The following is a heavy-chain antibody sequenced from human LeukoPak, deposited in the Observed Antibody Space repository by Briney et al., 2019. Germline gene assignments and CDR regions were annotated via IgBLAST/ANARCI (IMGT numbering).Heavy chain of an antibody. J-gene: IGHJ3*02. Sequence: GRSLRLSCTVSGFTFGDYVMTWVRQAPGKGLEWVGFIRSKAYGGATEYAASVKGRFTISRDDSKSIAYLQMNSLKTEDTAVYYCTREVPAARRGAFDIWGQGTMVTVSS. D-gene: IGHD2-2*01. V-gene: IGHV3-49*04. CDR2: IRSKAYGGAT. CDR3: TREVPAARRGAFDI. CDR1: GFTFGDYV.